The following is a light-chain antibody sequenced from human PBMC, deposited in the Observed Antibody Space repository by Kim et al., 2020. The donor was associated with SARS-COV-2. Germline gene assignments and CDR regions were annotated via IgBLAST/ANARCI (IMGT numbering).Light chain of an antibody. CDR1: DIGSKL. J-gene: IGLJ3*02. Sequence: VALGQTARITVGGADIGSKLVHWYQQRPGQAPVLVIYRDNDRPSGIPERISGSNSRNTATLTLSGAQAGDEADYYCQVWDSGTAVFGGGTQLTVL. V-gene: IGLV3-9*01. CDR3: QVWDSGTAV. CDR2: RDN.